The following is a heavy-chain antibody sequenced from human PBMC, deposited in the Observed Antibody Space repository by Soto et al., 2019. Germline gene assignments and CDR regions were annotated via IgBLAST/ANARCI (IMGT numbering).Heavy chain of an antibody. V-gene: IGHV3-74*01. CDR2: INSNGGST. CDR3: ARERITFGGVIGSFDY. Sequence: PGGSLRLSCAASGFTFSNYWMHWVRQAPGKGLVWVSRINSNGGSTTYADSVNGRFTISRDNAKNTLYLQMNSLRAEDTAVYYCARERITFGGVIGSFDYWGQGTLVTVSS. J-gene: IGHJ4*02. D-gene: IGHD3-16*02. CDR1: GFTFSNYW.